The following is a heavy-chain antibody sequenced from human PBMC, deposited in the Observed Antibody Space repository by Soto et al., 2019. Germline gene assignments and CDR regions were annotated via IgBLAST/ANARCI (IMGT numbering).Heavy chain of an antibody. CDR1: GFTFNDYY. Sequence: PGGSLRLSCAASGFTFNDYYMTWIRQAPGTGLEWVSYISSTGSYTKYADSVKGRFTISRDNAKNSLYLQMDSLRDEDTGIYYCARDPSIRSPPDYWGRGTQVTVPQ. CDR3: ARDPSIRSPPDY. D-gene: IGHD3-3*02. J-gene: IGHJ4*02. V-gene: IGHV3-11*05. CDR2: ISSTGSYT.